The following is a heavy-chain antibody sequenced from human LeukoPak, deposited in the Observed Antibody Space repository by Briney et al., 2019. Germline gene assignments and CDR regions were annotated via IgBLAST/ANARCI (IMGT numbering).Heavy chain of an antibody. V-gene: IGHV3-33*03. CDR2: IYYDGSNE. Sequence: GGSLRLSCAASESTFRSYAMSWVRQAPGKGLEWVAIIYYDGSNENYAGSVKGRFTISGDNAKNTLYLQMNSLKTEDTAMYYCTTDSPYYYDSSAYYALFDYWGQGTLVTVSS. D-gene: IGHD3-22*01. CDR3: TTDSPYYYDSSAYYALFDY. CDR1: ESTFRSYA. J-gene: IGHJ4*02.